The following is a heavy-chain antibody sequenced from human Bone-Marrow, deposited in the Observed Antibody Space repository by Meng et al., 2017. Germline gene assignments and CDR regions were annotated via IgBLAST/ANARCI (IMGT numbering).Heavy chain of an antibody. CDR3: ARPLFDSSGCGIEAFDI. D-gene: IGHD6-19*01. CDR1: GGSISSYY. CDR2: IYYSGST. V-gene: IGHV4-59*01. Sequence: SETLSLTCTVSGGSISSYYWSWIRQPPGKGLEWIGYIYYSGSTNYNPPLKSRVTISVDTSKNQFSLKLSSVTAAETAVYYCARPLFDSSGCGIEAFDIWGQGTMVTVSS. J-gene: IGHJ3*02.